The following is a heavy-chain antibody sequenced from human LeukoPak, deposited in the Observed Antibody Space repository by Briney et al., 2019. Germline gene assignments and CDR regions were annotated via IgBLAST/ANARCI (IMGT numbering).Heavy chain of an antibody. D-gene: IGHD5-12*01. CDR2: IYYSGST. J-gene: IGHJ6*03. CDR3: ARGRGYSGYFGYYYMDV. V-gene: IGHV4-59*01. Sequence: SETLSLTCTVSGHSISSYYWSWIRQPPGKGLEWIGYIYYSGSTNYNPSLKSRVTISLDTSKNQFSLKLSSVTAADTAVYYCARGRGYSGYFGYYYMDVWGKGTTVTISS. CDR1: GHSISSYY.